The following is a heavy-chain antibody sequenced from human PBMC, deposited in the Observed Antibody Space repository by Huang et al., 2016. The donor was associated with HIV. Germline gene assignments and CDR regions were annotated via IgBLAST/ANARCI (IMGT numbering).Heavy chain of an antibody. Sequence: QVQLVESGGGLVQPGRSLRLSCGASGFTFTHYAIHWVRHAPGKGLGGLAFMSYNGRNKFYADSVKGRVTISRDNSKSTLYLLMNSLRVDDTALYYCARSAVPGDGDWFDPWGQGTLVTVSS. CDR2: MSYNGRNK. D-gene: IGHD6-19*01. CDR3: ARSAVPGDGDWFDP. J-gene: IGHJ5*02. CDR1: GFTFTHYA. V-gene: IGHV3-30*04.